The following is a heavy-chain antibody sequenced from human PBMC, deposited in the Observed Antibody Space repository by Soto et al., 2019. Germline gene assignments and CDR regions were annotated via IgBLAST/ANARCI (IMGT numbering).Heavy chain of an antibody. CDR1: GYTFSAYT. CDR3: ARDTETLGPRANDALDI. J-gene: IGHJ3*02. V-gene: IGHV1-3*01. Sequence: QAQLVQSGAEMKKPGASVKVSCKATGYTFSAYTMNWVRQAPGQSLEWMGWTNAGSGNTKYSQNFQGRVSMTRDTSASTVYMELTGLTSEDTAVYYCARDTETLGPRANDALDIWGQGTMVTVSS. D-gene: IGHD3-3*02. CDR2: TNAGSGNT.